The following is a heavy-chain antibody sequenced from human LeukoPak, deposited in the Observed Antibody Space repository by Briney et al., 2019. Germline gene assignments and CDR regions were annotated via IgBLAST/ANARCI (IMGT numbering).Heavy chain of an antibody. J-gene: IGHJ4*02. Sequence: GSLRLSCTASGFTFGDYAMSWVRQAPGKGLEWVGFIRSKAYGGTTEYAASVKGRFTISRDNAWDSLFVQMNSLRGEDTAVYYCTRDPVTLDGAKVLAADHWGQGTLVTVSS. CDR1: GFTFGDYA. D-gene: IGHD4/OR15-4a*01. V-gene: IGHV3-49*04. CDR2: IRSKAYGGTT. CDR3: TRDPVTLDGAKVLAADH.